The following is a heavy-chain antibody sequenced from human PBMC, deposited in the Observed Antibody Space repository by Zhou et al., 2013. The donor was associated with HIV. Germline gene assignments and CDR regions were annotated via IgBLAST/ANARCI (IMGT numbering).Heavy chain of an antibody. CDR2: INWNGGST. D-gene: IGHD5-12*01. CDR3: ARVGGYSGYDYSFVYSSGWYLGSFDY. Sequence: EVQLVESGGGVVRPGGSLRLSCAASGFTFDDYGMSWVRQAPGKGLEWVSGINWNGGSTGYADSVKGRFTISRDNAKNSLYLQMNSLRAEDTALYYCARVGGYSGYDYSFVYSSGWYLGSFDYWGQGTLVTVSS. J-gene: IGHJ4*02. CDR1: GFTFDDYG. V-gene: IGHV3-20*04.